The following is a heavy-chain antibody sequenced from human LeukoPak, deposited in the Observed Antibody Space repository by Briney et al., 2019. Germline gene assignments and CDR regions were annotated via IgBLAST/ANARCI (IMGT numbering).Heavy chain of an antibody. D-gene: IGHD2-2*01. Sequence: GESLKISCKGLGYSFSSYWNAWVRQRPGKGLEWMGIIYPGGSETRYDPSFQGQVTISADSSTSTAYLQWSSLKASDTAMYYCARRGSCSSTSCSKWFDPWGQGTLVTVSS. CDR3: ARRGSCSSTSCSKWFDP. CDR2: IYPGGSET. CDR1: GYSFSSYW. J-gene: IGHJ5*02. V-gene: IGHV5-51*01.